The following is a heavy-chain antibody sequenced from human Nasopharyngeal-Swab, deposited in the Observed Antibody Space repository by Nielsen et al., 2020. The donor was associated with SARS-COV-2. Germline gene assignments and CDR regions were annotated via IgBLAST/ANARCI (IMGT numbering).Heavy chain of an antibody. CDR3: ARDLVSSWRAIGNWYFDL. CDR1: GFPFSNYA. V-gene: IGHV3-30*03. J-gene: IGHJ2*01. D-gene: IGHD6-13*01. CDR2: ISNGGSNK. Sequence: GESLKISCAASGFPFSNYAMHWVRQAPGKGLEWVAVISNGGSNKFYGDSVKGQITISRDNSKNTLYLEMNSLRTDDTAVYYCARDLVSSWRAIGNWYFDLWGRGTLVTVSS.